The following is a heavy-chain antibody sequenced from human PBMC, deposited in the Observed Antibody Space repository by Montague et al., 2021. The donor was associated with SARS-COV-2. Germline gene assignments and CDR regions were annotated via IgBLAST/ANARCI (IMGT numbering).Heavy chain of an antibody. D-gene: IGHD6-6*01. J-gene: IGHJ4*02. CDR1: GFTFGDYA. CDR3: AKSDSSSPYFDY. V-gene: IGHV3-9*01. Sequence: SLSLSCAASGFTFGDYAMPWVRQAPGKGLEWVSGISWNSGSIGXXXSXKDRFTISRDNAENSLYLQLHSLRAEDTALYYCAKSDSSSPYFDYWGQGTLVTVSS. CDR2: ISWNSGSI.